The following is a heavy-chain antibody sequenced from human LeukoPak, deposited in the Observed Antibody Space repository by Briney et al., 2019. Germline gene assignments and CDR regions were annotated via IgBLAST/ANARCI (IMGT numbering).Heavy chain of an antibody. Sequence: ASVKVSCEASGYTFTSYYMHWVRQAPGQGLEWMGIINPSGGSTSYAQKFQGRVTMTRDTSTSTVYMELSSLRSEDTAVYYCARLVVTPDYGMDVWGQGTTVAVSS. V-gene: IGHV1-46*01. D-gene: IGHD4-23*01. CDR2: INPSGGST. J-gene: IGHJ6*02. CDR1: GYTFTSYY. CDR3: ARLVVTPDYGMDV.